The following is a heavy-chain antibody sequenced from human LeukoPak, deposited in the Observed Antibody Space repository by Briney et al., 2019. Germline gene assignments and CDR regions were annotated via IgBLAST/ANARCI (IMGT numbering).Heavy chain of an antibody. CDR2: ISSSGSTI. D-gene: IGHD3-10*01. Sequence: GGSLRLSCAASGFTFSDYYMRWIRQAPGKGLEWVSYISSSGSTIYYADSVKGRFTISRDNAKNSLYLQMNSLRAEDTAVYYCARGRTMVRGVIITLYYFDYWGQGTLVTVSS. V-gene: IGHV3-11*04. CDR3: ARGRTMVRGVIITLYYFDY. J-gene: IGHJ4*02. CDR1: GFTFSDYY.